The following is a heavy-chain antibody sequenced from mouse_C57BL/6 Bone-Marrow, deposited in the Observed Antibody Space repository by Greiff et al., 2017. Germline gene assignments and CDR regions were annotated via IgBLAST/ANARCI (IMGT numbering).Heavy chain of an antibody. CDR1: GYSITSGYD. CDR2: ISYSGST. V-gene: IGHV3-1*01. Sequence: EVQLQESGPGMVKPSQSLSLTCTVTGYSITSGYDWHWIRHFPGNKLEWMGYISYSGSTNYNPSLKSRISITYDTSKNDFFLKLNSVTTEGTATYYCARNYGSPHWYFDVWGTGTTVTVSS. D-gene: IGHD1-1*01. J-gene: IGHJ1*03. CDR3: ARNYGSPHWYFDV.